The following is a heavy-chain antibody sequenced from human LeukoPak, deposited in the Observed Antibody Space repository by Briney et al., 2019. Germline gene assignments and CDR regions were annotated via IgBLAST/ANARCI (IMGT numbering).Heavy chain of an antibody. J-gene: IGHJ4*02. V-gene: IGHV4-59*08. CDR3: ASQPYMLGAYYFDY. D-gene: IGHD1-26*01. Sequence: PSETLSLTCTVSGGSMSIYYWSWMRHPPGKGLEWRAYMLYSGSTSYNPSLNGRITLSVDTSKNKPYLKLGSVNAAATVVYYCASQPYMLGAYYFDYWGQGTMVTVSS. CDR1: GGSMSIYY. CDR2: MLYSGST.